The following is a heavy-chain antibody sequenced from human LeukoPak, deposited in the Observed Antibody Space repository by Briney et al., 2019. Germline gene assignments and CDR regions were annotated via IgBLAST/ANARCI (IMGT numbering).Heavy chain of an antibody. J-gene: IGHJ4*02. CDR2: ISGSGGST. CDR3: AKDWGYYYDSSGYFDY. D-gene: IGHD3-22*01. CDR1: GFTFSSYG. V-gene: IGHV3-23*01. Sequence: GGSLRLSCAASGFTFSSYGMSWVRQAPGKGLEWVSTISGSGGSTYYADSVKGRLTISRDNSKNTVYLQMNSLRAEDTAVYYCAKDWGYYYDSSGYFDYWGQGTLVTVSS.